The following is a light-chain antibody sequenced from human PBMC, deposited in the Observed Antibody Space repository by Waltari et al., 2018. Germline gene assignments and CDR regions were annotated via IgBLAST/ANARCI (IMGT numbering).Light chain of an antibody. CDR1: QSVRSN. CDR2: GAS. CDR3: QQYNNWPPLT. Sequence: EIVMTQSPATLSVSPGERATLSCRASQSVRSNLAWYRQKPGQAPMLLIYGASTRATGIPARFSGSGSGTEFTLTISSIQPEDSAVYYCQQYNNWPPLTFGGGTKVEIK. V-gene: IGKV3-15*01. J-gene: IGKJ4*01.